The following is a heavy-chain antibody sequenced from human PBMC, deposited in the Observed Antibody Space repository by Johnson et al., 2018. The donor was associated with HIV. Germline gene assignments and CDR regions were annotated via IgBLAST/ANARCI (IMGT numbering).Heavy chain of an antibody. CDR3: AKDLYSSSWTNDAFDI. CDR2: IYSGGST. J-gene: IGHJ3*02. V-gene: IGHV3-66*01. Sequence: VQLVESGGGLVQPGGSLRLSCAASGFTVSSNYMNWVRQAPGKGLEWVSVIYSGGSTYYADSVKGRFTISRDNSKNTLHLQMNSLRAEDTAVYYCAKDLYSSSWTNDAFDIWGQGTMVTVSS. CDR1: GFTVSSNY. D-gene: IGHD6-13*01.